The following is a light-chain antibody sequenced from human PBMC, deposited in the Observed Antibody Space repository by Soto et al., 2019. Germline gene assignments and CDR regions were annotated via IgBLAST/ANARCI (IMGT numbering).Light chain of an antibody. V-gene: IGLV4-69*01. CDR2: LNSDGSH. J-gene: IGLJ3*02. CDR3: QTWGTGIQGV. CDR1: SGHSSYA. Sequence: QPVLTQSPSASASLGASVKLTCTLSSGHSSYAIAWHQQQPEKGPRYLMKLNSDGSHSKGAGIPDRFSGSSSGAERYLTISSLQSEDEADYYCQTWGTGIQGVFGGGTKLTVL.